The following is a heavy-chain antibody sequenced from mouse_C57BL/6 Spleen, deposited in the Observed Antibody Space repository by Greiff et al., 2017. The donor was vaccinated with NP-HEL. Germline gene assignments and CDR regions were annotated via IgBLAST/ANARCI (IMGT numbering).Heavy chain of an antibody. Sequence: QVQLQQSGAELARPGASVKLSCKASGYTFTSYGISWVKPSTGQGLEWIGVIYPRSGNTYYNEKFKGKATLTADKSSSTAYMELRSLTSGDSAVYFCALYRDFDVWGTGTTVTVSS. D-gene: IGHD2-14*01. CDR2: IYPRSGNT. J-gene: IGHJ1*03. V-gene: IGHV1-81*01. CDR3: ALYRDFDV. CDR1: GYTFTSYG.